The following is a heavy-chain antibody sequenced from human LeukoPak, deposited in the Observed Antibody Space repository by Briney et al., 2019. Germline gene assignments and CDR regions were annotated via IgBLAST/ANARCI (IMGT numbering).Heavy chain of an antibody. J-gene: IGHJ6*02. D-gene: IGHD3-9*01. Sequence: ASVKASCKASGHPFTGYYMHWVRQAPGQGLEWMGWINPNSGGTNYAQKFQGRVTMTRDTSISTAYMELSRLRSDDTAVYYCARVNILTGYPYYYYGMDVWGQGTTVTVSS. CDR1: GHPFTGYY. CDR3: ARVNILTGYPYYYYGMDV. V-gene: IGHV1-2*02. CDR2: INPNSGGT.